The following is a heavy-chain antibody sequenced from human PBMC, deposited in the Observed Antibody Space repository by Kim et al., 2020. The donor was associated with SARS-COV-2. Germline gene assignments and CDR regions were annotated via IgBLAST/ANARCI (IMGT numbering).Heavy chain of an antibody. V-gene: IGHV3-30*01. J-gene: IGHJ6*02. D-gene: IGHD3-10*01. Sequence: GRFTISRDNSKSTLYLQMNSLRVEDTAVYYCARGNYNESVSLPDYYNGMDVWGQGTTVTVSS. CDR3: ARGNYNESVSLPDYYNGMDV.